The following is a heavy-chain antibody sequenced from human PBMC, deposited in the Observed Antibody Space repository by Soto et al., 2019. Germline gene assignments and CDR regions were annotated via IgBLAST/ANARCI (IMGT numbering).Heavy chain of an antibody. CDR2: IYYSGST. J-gene: IGHJ6*03. V-gene: IGHV4-39*01. Sequence: SETLSLTCTVSGGSISSSSYYWGWIRQPPGKGLEWIGSIYYSGSTYYNPSLKSRVTISVDTSKNQFSLKLSSVTAADTAVYYCARRLEQQLSRETSYYYYMDVWGKGTTVTVSS. D-gene: IGHD6-13*01. CDR1: GGSISSSSYY. CDR3: ARRLEQQLSRETSYYYYMDV.